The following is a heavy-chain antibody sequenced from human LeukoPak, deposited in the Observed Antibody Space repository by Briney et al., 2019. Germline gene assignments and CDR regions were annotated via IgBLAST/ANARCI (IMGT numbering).Heavy chain of an antibody. Sequence: SETLSLTCNVSGGSITSTSYYWGWIRQPPGKGLEWIGRIYTSGSTNYNPSLKSRVTMSVDTSKNQFSLKLGSVTAADTAVYYCARASVVPAATPYWYFDLWGRGTLVTVSS. J-gene: IGHJ2*01. D-gene: IGHD2-2*02. CDR3: ARASVVPAATPYWYFDL. CDR2: IYTSGST. V-gene: IGHV4-61*05. CDR1: GGSITSTSYY.